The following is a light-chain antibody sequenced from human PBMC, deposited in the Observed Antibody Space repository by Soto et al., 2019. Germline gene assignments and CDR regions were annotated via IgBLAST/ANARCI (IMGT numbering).Light chain of an antibody. V-gene: IGKV3-15*01. Sequence: EIVMTQSPATLSVSPGERATVSCRASQSVSSNLAWYHQKPGQAPRLIIYDASTRATGIPARLSGSGSGTEFTLTISSLQSEDFAVYYCQQYNDGLTFGGGTKVEIK. CDR1: QSVSSN. J-gene: IGKJ4*01. CDR2: DAS. CDR3: QQYNDGLT.